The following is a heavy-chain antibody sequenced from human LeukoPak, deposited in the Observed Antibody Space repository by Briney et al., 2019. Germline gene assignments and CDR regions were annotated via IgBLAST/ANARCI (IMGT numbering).Heavy chain of an antibody. CDR1: GFTFSSYG. CDR3: AKSRLSTSASADH. J-gene: IGHJ4*02. V-gene: IGHV3-30*18. D-gene: IGHD2/OR15-2a*01. CDR2: ISSDGNNK. Sequence: GGSLRLSCAASGFTFSSYGMHWVRQAPGKGPEWAAVISSDGNNKYYVDSVKGRFTISRDNSRNTVYLQMNSLRAEDTAIYYCAKSRLSTSASADHWGRGTLVTVSS.